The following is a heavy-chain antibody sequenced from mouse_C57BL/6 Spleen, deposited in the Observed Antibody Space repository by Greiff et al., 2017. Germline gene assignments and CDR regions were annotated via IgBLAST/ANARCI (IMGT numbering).Heavy chain of an antibody. CDR1: GFNIKDYY. D-gene: IGHD2-4*01. Sequence: EVQLQQSGAELVKPGASVKLSCTASGFNIKDYYMHWVKQRTEQGLEWIGRIDPEAGDTKYAPKFQGKATITADTSSNTAYLQLSSLTSEDTAVYYCARGDDYGEDYWGQGTTLTVSS. CDR2: IDPEAGDT. V-gene: IGHV14-2*01. CDR3: ARGDDYGEDY. J-gene: IGHJ2*01.